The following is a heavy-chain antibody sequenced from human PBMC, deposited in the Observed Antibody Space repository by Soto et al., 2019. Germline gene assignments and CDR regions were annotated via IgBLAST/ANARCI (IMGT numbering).Heavy chain of an antibody. D-gene: IGHD3-3*01. CDR1: GGSFSGYY. CDR3: ARLEAPPGAFDI. CDR2: INHSGST. V-gene: IGHV4-34*01. Sequence: QVQLQQWGAGLLKPSETLSLTCAVYGGSFSGYYWSWIRQPPGKGLEWIGEINHSGSTNYNPSLKSRVTISVDTSKNQFSLKLSSVTAADTDVYYCARLEAPPGAFDIWGQGTMVTVSS. J-gene: IGHJ3*02.